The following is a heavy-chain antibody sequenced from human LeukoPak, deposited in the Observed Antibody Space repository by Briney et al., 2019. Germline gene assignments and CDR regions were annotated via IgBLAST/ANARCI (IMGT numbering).Heavy chain of an antibody. CDR1: GGSFSGYY. CDR3: ARMILDYDFWSGYYSFDY. J-gene: IGHJ4*02. D-gene: IGHD3-3*01. V-gene: IGHV4-34*01. Sequence: SETLSLTCAVYGGSFSGYYWSWIRQPPGKGLEWIGEINHSGSTNYNPSLKSRVTISVDTSKNQFSLKLSSVTAADTAAYYCARMILDYDFWSGYYSFDYWGQGTLVTVPS. CDR2: INHSGST.